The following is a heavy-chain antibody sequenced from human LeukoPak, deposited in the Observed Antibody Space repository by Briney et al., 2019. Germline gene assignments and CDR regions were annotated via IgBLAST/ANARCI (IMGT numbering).Heavy chain of an antibody. CDR2: ITNDGSST. CDR3: AKDRYYDSSGYYFN. J-gene: IGHJ4*02. CDR1: GFTFSTYS. Sequence: GGSLRLSCAVSGFTFSTYSVYWVRLAPGKGLEWVAAITNDGSSTCYADSVKGRFTISRDNAKNSLYLQMNSLRAEDTALYYCAKDRYYDSSGYYFNWGQGTLVTVSS. V-gene: IGHV3-30-3*02. D-gene: IGHD3-22*01.